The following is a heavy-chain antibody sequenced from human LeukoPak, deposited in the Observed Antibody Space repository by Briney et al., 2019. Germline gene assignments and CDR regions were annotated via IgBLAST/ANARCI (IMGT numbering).Heavy chain of an antibody. CDR1: GFTFSSYS. CDR2: ISSSSSSYI. D-gene: IGHD2-2*01. J-gene: IGHJ4*02. V-gene: IGHV3-21*01. CDR3: ARGASFGGSAAWAGDDIVVVPALCYFDY. Sequence: GGSLRLSCAASGFTFSSYSMNWVRQAPGKGLEWVSSISSSSSSYIYYAASVKGRFTISRDNAKNSLYLQMNSMRAEDTAVYYCARGASFGGSAAWAGDDIVVVPALCYFDYWGQGTLVTVSS.